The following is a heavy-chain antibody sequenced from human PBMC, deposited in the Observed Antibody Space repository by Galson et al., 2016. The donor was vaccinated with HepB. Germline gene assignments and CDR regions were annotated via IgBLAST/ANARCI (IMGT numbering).Heavy chain of an antibody. CDR2: ISNTSPTT. J-gene: IGHJ4*02. V-gene: IGHV3-48*01. CDR1: GFTLSHYG. D-gene: IGHD1-1*01. CDR3: SRDFNWENGY. Sequence: SLRLSCAVSGFTLSHYGMTWVRLAPGRGLEWISFISNTSPTTYYADSVRGRFTISRDNSKNTLHLQMDSLRAEDTAVYYCSRDFNWENGYWGQGILVTVSS.